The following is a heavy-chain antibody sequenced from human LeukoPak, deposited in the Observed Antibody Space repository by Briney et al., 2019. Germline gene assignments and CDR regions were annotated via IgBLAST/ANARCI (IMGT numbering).Heavy chain of an antibody. CDR2: IYHSGST. Sequence: SETLSLTCTVSGYSISSDYYWGWIRQPPGKGLEWIGSIYHSGSTYYNPSLKSRVTISVDTSKNQFSLKLSSVTAADTAVYYCARGEGIAAAVFRYWGQGTLVTVSS. D-gene: IGHD6-13*01. CDR1: GYSISSDYY. J-gene: IGHJ4*02. CDR3: ARGEGIAAAVFRY. V-gene: IGHV4-38-2*02.